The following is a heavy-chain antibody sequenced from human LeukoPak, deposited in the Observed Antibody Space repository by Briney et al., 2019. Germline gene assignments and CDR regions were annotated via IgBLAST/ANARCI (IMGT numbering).Heavy chain of an antibody. CDR1: GFTFSSYA. J-gene: IGHJ4*02. Sequence: GRSLRLSCAASGFTFSSYAMHWVRQAPGKGLEWVAVISYDGSNKYYADSVKGRFTISRDNSKNTLYLQMNSLRAEDTAVYSCARESFLEDGYNINFDYWGQGTLVTVSS. CDR3: ARESFLEDGYNINFDY. D-gene: IGHD5-24*01. CDR2: ISYDGSNK. V-gene: IGHV3-30-3*01.